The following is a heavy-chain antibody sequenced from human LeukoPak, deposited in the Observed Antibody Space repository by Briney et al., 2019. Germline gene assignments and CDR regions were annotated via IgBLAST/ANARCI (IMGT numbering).Heavy chain of an antibody. D-gene: IGHD2-15*01. J-gene: IGHJ4*02. V-gene: IGHV3-30-3*01. CDR3: ARGVGDSCSGGSCSPPHY. Sequence: GGSLRLSCAASGFTFSSYAMHWVRQAPGKGLEWVALISYDGSNKYYADSVKGRFTISRDNSKNTLYLQMNSLRAEDTAVYYCARGVGDSCSGGSCSPPHYWGQGTLVTVSS. CDR2: ISYDGSNK. CDR1: GFTFSSYA.